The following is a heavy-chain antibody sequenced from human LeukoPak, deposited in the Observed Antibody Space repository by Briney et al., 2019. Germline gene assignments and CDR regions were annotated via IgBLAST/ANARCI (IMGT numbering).Heavy chain of an antibody. J-gene: IGHJ4*02. V-gene: IGHV3-23*01. D-gene: IGHD6-19*01. CDR3: ESSGWYLNYFDY. Sequence: PGGSLRLSCAASGFTFSSYAMSWVRQAPGKGLEWVSAISGSGGSTYYADSVKGRFTISRDNSKNTLYLQMDSLRAEDTAVYYCESSGWYLNYFDYWGQGTLVTVSS. CDR1: GFTFSSYA. CDR2: ISGSGGST.